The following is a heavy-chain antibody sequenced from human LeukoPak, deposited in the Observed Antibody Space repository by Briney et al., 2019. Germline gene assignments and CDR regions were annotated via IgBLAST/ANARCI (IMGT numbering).Heavy chain of an antibody. CDR2: INDRGQT. Sequence: SETLSLTCAVHGGSFIGYHGNWIRQSPGKGLEWIGEINDRGQTNYNPSLESRVTISVDTSKKQFSLKLNSVTAADTAVYYCARDPTTVVTTPYYVDFWGQGTMVTVSS. J-gene: IGHJ4*02. CDR1: GGSFIGYH. CDR3: ARDPTTVVTTPYYVDF. V-gene: IGHV4-34*01. D-gene: IGHD4-23*01.